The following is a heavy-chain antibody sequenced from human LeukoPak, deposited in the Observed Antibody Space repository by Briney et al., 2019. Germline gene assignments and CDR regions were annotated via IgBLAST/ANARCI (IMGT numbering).Heavy chain of an antibody. D-gene: IGHD6-19*01. J-gene: IGHJ3*02. CDR1: GFTFDDYA. CDR2: INWNSGSI. CDR3: AKSHVWRLQDSSGDAFDI. V-gene: IGHV3-9*03. Sequence: GGSLRLSCAASGFTFDDYAMHWVRQAPGKGLEWVSGINWNSGSIGYADSVKGRFTISRDNAKNSLYLQMNSLRAEDMALYYCAKSHVWRLQDSSGDAFDIWGQGTMVTVSS.